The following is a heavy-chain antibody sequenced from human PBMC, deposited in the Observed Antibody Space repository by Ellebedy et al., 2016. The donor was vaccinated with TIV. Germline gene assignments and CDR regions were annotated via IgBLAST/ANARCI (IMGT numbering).Heavy chain of an antibody. V-gene: IGHV4-31*03. D-gene: IGHD3-10*01. CDR2: ISYSGST. J-gene: IGHJ4*02. CDR3: ARIKRGLTGSFDY. CDR1: GGSISSGGYY. Sequence: MPSETLSLTCTVSGGSISSGGYYWSWIRQHPGKGLEWIGYISYSGSTYYNPSLKRRVTISVDTSKKQFSLKLSSVTAADTAVYYCARIKRGLTGSFDYWGQGTLVTVSS.